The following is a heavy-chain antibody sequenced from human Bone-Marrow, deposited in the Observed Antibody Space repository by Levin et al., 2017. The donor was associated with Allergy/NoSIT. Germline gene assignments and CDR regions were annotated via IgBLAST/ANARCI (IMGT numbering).Heavy chain of an antibody. J-gene: IGHJ6*02. V-gene: IGHV4-34*01. CDR3: ARLRILNLYYYYGMDV. D-gene: IGHD2/OR15-2a*01. Sequence: SETLSLTCAVYGGSFSGYYWSWIRQPPGKGLEWIGEINHSGSTNYNPSLKSRVTISVDTSKNQFSLKLSSVTAADTAVYYCARLRILNLYYYYGMDVWGQGTTVTVSS. CDR2: INHSGST. CDR1: GGSFSGYY.